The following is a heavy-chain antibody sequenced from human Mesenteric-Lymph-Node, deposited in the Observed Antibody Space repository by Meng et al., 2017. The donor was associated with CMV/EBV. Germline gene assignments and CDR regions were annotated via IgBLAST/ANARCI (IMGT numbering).Heavy chain of an antibody. CDR2: INTYNGNT. J-gene: IGHJ4*02. V-gene: IGHV1-18*01. CDR3: ARDKYSDYGVITFSFDY. D-gene: IGHD3-16*01. Sequence: ASVKVSCKASGYTFTSYAMHWVRQAPGQGLEWMGWINTYNGNTNYAQKLQGRVTMTTDTSTNTAYMDLRSLRSDDTAVYYCARDKYSDYGVITFSFDYWGQGTLVTVSS. CDR1: GYTFTSYA.